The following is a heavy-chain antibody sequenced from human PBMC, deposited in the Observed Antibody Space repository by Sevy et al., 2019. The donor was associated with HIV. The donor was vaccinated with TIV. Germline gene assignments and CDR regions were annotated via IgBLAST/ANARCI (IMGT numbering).Heavy chain of an antibody. V-gene: IGHV4-59*01. CDR3: ARGGTRGWYFDL. Sequence: SETLSFTCTVSGGSISSYYWSWIRQPPGKGLEWIGYFYYSGSTDYNPSLKSRVTISADTSQNQFSLRLNSVTAADTAVYYCARGGTRGWYFDLWGRGTLVTVSS. J-gene: IGHJ2*01. D-gene: IGHD2-8*01. CDR2: FYYSGST. CDR1: GGSISSYY.